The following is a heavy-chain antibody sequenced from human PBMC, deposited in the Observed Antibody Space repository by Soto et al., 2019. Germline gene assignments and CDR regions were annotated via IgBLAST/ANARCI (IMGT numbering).Heavy chain of an antibody. V-gene: IGHV1-18*04. Sequence: QAQLVQSGAEVKKPGASVKVSCKASGYTFTTYGITWVRQAPGQGLEWMGCINPHNGNTNYAQRLQGRVTMTTDTSTSTVYMVLRSLISADTAIYYCARSRQPPLYGDIGVDPWGQGTLVTVSS. CDR1: GYTFTTYG. CDR3: ARSRQPPLYGDIGVDP. J-gene: IGHJ5*02. D-gene: IGHD2-2*02. CDR2: INPHNGNT.